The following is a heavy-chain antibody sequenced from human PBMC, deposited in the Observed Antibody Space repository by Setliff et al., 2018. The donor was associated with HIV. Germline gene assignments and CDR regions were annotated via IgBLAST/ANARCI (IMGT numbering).Heavy chain of an antibody. Sequence: ASVKVSCKASGYTFTSYDINWVRQATGQGLEWMGWMNPNSGNTGYAQKFQGRVTMTRNTSISTAYMELSSLRSEDTAVYFCARDLNDRWLQQYWYFDLWGRGTLVTVSS. J-gene: IGHJ2*01. V-gene: IGHV1-8*01. D-gene: IGHD5-12*01. CDR3: ARDLNDRWLQQYWYFDL. CDR2: MNPNSGNT. CDR1: GYTFTSYD.